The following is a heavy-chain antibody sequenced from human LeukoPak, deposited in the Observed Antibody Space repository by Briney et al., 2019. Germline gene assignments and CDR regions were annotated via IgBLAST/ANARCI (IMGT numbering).Heavy chain of an antibody. CDR1: GGTFSIYA. CDR2: IIPIFGTA. V-gene: IGHV1-69*05. D-gene: IGHD4-11*01. CDR3: ARGDYRGDY. Sequence: GASVRVSCKASGGTFSIYAISWVRQAPGQGVEWMGGIIPIFGTANYAQKFQGRVTITTDESTSTAYMELSSLRSEDTAVYYCARGDYRGDYWGQGTLVTVSS. J-gene: IGHJ4*02.